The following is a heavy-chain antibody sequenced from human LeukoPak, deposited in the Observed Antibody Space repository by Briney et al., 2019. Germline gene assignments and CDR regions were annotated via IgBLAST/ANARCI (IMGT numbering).Heavy chain of an antibody. V-gene: IGHV3-23*01. CDR3: ATQPESYGDSASYFHH. J-gene: IGHJ1*01. D-gene: IGHD4-17*01. Sequence: GGSLRLSCAAPGFTFSTYGMSWVRQAPGKGLEWVSAISGSGDQTYYADSVKGRFTFSRDNSNNILHLQMHSLRADDTAVYYCATQPESYGDSASYFHHWGQGTLVTVSS. CDR2: ISGSGDQT. CDR1: GFTFSTYG.